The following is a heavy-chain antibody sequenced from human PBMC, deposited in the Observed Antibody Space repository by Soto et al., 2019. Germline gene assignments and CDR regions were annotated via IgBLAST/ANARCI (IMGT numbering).Heavy chain of an antibody. CDR1: GYSFTSYW. J-gene: IGHJ6*02. CDR2: IYPGDSDT. V-gene: IGHV5-51*01. CDR3: ARHIPTPYSSRRRSDGMDV. Sequence: GESLKISCKGSGYSFTSYWIGWVRQMPGKGLEWMGIIYPGDSDTRYSPSFQGQVTISADKSISTAYLQWSSLKASDTAMYYCARHIPTPYSSRRRSDGMDVWGQGTKVTVSS. D-gene: IGHD6-13*01.